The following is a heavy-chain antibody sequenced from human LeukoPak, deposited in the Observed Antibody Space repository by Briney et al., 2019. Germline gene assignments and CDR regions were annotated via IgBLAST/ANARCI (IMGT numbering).Heavy chain of an antibody. Sequence: GGSLRLSCAASGFTFSSYAMSWVRQAPGKGLEWVSAISGSGGSTYYADSVKGRFTISRDNSKNTLYLQMNSLRAEDTAVYYCANGYDSGSYYPLYFDYWGQGTLVTVSS. CDR2: ISGSGGST. D-gene: IGHD3-10*01. V-gene: IGHV3-23*01. J-gene: IGHJ4*02. CDR1: GFTFSSYA. CDR3: ANGYDSGSYYPLYFDY.